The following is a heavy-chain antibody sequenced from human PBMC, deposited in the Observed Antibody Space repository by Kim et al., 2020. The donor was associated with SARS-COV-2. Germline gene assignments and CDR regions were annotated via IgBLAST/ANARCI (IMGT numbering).Heavy chain of an antibody. D-gene: IGHD5-12*01. V-gene: IGHV4-59*13. CDR3: ARDNRDSGYDLLFDY. J-gene: IGHJ4*02. CDR1: GGSISSYY. CDR2: IYYSGST. Sequence: SETLSLTCTVSGGSISSYYWSWIRQPPGKGLEWIGYIYYSGSTNYNPSLKSRVTISVDTSKNQFSLKLSSVTAADTAVYYCARDNRDSGYDLLFDYWGQGTLVTVSS.